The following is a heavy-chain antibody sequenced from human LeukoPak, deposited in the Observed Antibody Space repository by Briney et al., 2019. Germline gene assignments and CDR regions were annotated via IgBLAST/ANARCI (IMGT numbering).Heavy chain of an antibody. Sequence: TSETLSLTCAVYGGSFSGYYWGWIRQPPGKGLEWIGEINHSGSTNYNPSLKSRVTISVDTSKNQFSLKLSSVTAADTAVYYCARDGPIAAAGTYAFDIWGQGTMVTVSS. D-gene: IGHD6-13*01. CDR2: INHSGST. J-gene: IGHJ3*02. CDR1: GGSFSGYY. CDR3: ARDGPIAAAGTYAFDI. V-gene: IGHV4-34*01.